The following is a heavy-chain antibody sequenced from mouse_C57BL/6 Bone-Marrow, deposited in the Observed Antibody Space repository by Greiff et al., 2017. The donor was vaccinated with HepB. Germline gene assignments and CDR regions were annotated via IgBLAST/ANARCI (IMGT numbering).Heavy chain of an antibody. CDR1: GYTFTSYW. D-gene: IGHD4-1*01. J-gene: IGHJ2*01. V-gene: IGHV1-55*01. Sequence: QVQLQQSGAELVKPGASVKMSCKASGYTFTSYWITWVKQRPGQGLEWIGDIYPGSGSTNYNEKFKSKATLTVDTSSSTAYMQLSSLTSEDSAVYYCASPLNWDGVDYWGQATTLTVSS. CDR2: IYPGSGST. CDR3: ASPLNWDGVDY.